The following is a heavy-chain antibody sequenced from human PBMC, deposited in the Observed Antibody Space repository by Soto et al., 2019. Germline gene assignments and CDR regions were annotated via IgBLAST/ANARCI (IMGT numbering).Heavy chain of an antibody. CDR2: IWYDGSNK. J-gene: IGHJ4*02. CDR3: ARGTSRTYYYDSSGYYPFDY. CDR1: GFTFSSYG. D-gene: IGHD3-22*01. V-gene: IGHV3-33*01. Sequence: LGGSLRLSCAASGFTFSSYGMHWVRQAPGKGLEWVAVIWYDGSNKYYADSVKGRFTISRDNSKNTLYLQTNSLRAEDTAVYYCARGTSRTYYYDSSGYYPFDYWGQGTLVTVSS.